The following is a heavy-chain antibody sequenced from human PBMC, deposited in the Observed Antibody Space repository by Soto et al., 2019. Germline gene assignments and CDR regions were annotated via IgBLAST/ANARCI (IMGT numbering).Heavy chain of an antibody. CDR2: IYYSGST. D-gene: IGHD2-15*01. CDR1: GGSISSYY. V-gene: IGHV4-59*08. Sequence: SETLSLTCTVSGGSISSYYWSWIRQPPGKGLEWMGYIYYSGSTNYNPSLKSRVTISVDTSKNQFSLKLSSLTAAGTAVYYCARHDSGGSYYYYYYMDVWGKGTTVTVSS. CDR3: ARHDSGGSYYYYYYMDV. J-gene: IGHJ6*03.